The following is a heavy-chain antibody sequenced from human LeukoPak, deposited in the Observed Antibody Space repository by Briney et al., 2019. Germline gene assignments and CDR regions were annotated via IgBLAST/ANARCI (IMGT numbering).Heavy chain of an antibody. J-gene: IGHJ6*02. V-gene: IGHV1-69*13. CDR2: IIPIFGTA. Sequence: SVKVSCKASGGTFSSYAISWVRQAPGQGLEWMGGIIPIFGTANYAQKFQGRVTITADESTSTAYMELSSLRSEDTAVYYCATAYCGGDCYFSYYYYGMDVWGQGTTVTVSS. CDR3: ATAYCGGDCYFSYYYYGMDV. CDR1: GGTFSSYA. D-gene: IGHD2-21*02.